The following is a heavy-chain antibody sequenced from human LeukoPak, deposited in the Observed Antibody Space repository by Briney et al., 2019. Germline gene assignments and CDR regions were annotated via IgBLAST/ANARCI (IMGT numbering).Heavy chain of an antibody. CDR2: IYYSGST. Sequence: SETLSLTCAVYGGSFSSSSYYWGWIRQPPGKGLEWIGSIYYSGSTYYNPSLKSRVTISVDTSKNQFSLKLSSVTAADTAVYYCARGRGSYYYYYYGMDVWGQGTTVTVSS. V-gene: IGHV4-39*07. D-gene: IGHD1-26*01. CDR3: ARGRGSYYYYYYGMDV. CDR1: GGSFSSSSYY. J-gene: IGHJ6*02.